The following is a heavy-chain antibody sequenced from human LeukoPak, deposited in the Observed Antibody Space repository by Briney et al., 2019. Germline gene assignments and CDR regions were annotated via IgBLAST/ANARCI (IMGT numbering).Heavy chain of an antibody. D-gene: IGHD4-17*01. J-gene: IGHJ4*02. CDR1: GGSSCSYY. CDR3: SRDHDYGDYPYY. Sequence: KASETVSRTCTVSGGSSCSYYWSWIRQPAGQGLEWIGRIYTRGSTNNNPSLKNRVTISVDTSKTQFSLELSSVTAADTAVYSCSRDHDYGDYPYYWGQGTLVTVSS. CDR2: IYTRGST. V-gene: IGHV4-4*07.